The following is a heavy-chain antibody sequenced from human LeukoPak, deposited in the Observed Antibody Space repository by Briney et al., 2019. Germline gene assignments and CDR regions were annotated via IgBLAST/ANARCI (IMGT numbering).Heavy chain of an antibody. Sequence: ASVTVSCKASGYTFTSYGFSWVRQAPGQGLEWMGWISAYNGNAHYAQKLQDRVTMTTDTSTSTAYMELRSLRSDDTAGYYCARGPIAAAGTWHNWFDPGGQGTLVTVSS. CDR2: ISAYNGNA. CDR3: ARGPIAAAGTWHNWFDP. V-gene: IGHV1-18*01. D-gene: IGHD6-13*01. CDR1: GYTFTSYG. J-gene: IGHJ5*02.